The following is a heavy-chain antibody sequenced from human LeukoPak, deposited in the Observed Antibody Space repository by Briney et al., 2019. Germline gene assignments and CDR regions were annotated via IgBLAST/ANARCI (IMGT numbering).Heavy chain of an antibody. CDR2: ISYDGSNK. CDR1: GFTFSSYG. D-gene: IGHD3-22*01. J-gene: IGHJ1*01. CDR3: AKGYYDSSGYYYVGTEYFQH. V-gene: IGHV3-30*18. Sequence: GGSLRLSCAASGFTFSSYGMHWVRQAPGKGLEWVAVISYDGSNKYYADPVKGRFTISRDNSKNTLYLQMNSLRAEDTAVYYCAKGYYDSSGYYYVGTEYFQHWGQGTLVTVSS.